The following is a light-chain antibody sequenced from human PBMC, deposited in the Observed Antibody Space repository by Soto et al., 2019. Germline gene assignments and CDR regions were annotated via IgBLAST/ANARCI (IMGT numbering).Light chain of an antibody. V-gene: IGLV1-40*01. J-gene: IGLJ1*01. Sequence: QSVLTQPPSVSGAPGQRVTISCTGSSSNNGAGYDVHWYQQLPGTAPKLLIYGNSNRPSGVPDRFSGSKSGTSASLAITGLQAEDEADYYCQSYDSSLSAHVFGPGTKLTVL. CDR1: SSNNGAGYD. CDR3: QSYDSSLSAHV. CDR2: GNS.